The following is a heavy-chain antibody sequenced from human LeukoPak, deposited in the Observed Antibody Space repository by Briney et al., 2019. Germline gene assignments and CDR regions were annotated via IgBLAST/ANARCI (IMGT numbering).Heavy chain of an antibody. J-gene: IGHJ6*03. Sequence: SETLSLTCTVYGGSISSHYWSWIRQPPGQGLEGIGYIYYSGSTNYNPYLKSRVTISVDTSKYQFSLKLSSVTAADTAVYYCARAGGYDFWSGYLSYYYYMDVWRKGTTVTVCS. CDR1: GGSISSHY. D-gene: IGHD3-3*01. CDR2: IYYSGST. CDR3: ARAGGYDFWSGYLSYYYYMDV. V-gene: IGHV4-59*11.